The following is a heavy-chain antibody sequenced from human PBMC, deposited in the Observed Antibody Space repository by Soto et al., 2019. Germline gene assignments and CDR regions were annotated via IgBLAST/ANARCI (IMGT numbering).Heavy chain of an antibody. D-gene: IGHD3-22*01. CDR3: AKIRAVNDAFDI. CDR1: GFTFSSYG. V-gene: IGHV3-23*01. CDR2: ISGSGSGT. J-gene: IGHJ3*02. Sequence: PGGSLRLSCAASGFTFSSYGMSWVRQAPGNGLEWVSAISGSGSGTYYADSVKGRFTISRDNSKTTLYLQMNSLRAEDTAVYYCAKIRAVNDAFDIWGQGTMVTVSS.